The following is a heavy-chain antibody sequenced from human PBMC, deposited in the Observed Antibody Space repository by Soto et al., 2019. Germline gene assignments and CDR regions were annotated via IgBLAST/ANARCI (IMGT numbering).Heavy chain of an antibody. Sequence: GGSLRLSCAASGFTFSSYAMIWVRQAPGKGLEWVSGVGGSGEYTYYADSVKGRFTISRDNSKNTVYLQISSLRAEGTAVYYCAKVLTGYYYYFEYWGQGTLVTVSS. D-gene: IGHD3-9*01. CDR1: GFTFSSYA. CDR3: AKVLTGYYYYFEY. V-gene: IGHV3-23*01. CDR2: VGGSGEYT. J-gene: IGHJ4*02.